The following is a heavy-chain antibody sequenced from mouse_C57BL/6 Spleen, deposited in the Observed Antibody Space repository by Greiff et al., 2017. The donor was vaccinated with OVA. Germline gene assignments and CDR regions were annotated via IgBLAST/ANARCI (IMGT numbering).Heavy chain of an antibody. V-gene: IGHV5-17*01. CDR2: ISSGSSTI. J-gene: IGHJ3*01. CDR3: ATPYDGYYTFFAY. CDR1: GFTFSDYG. Sequence: VQLKQSGGGLVKPGGSLKLSCAASGFTFSDYGMHWVRQAPEKGLEWVAYISSGSSTIYYADTVKGRFTISRDNAKNTLFLQMTSLRSEDTAMYYCATPYDGYYTFFAYWGQGTLVTVSA. D-gene: IGHD2-3*01.